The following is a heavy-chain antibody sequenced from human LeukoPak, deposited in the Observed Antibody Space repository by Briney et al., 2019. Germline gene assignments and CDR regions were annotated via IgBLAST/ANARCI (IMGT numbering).Heavy chain of an antibody. CDR3: AKVRVDTAMVTPFDY. V-gene: IGHV3-23*01. J-gene: IGHJ4*02. CDR2: ISGSGGST. CDR1: GFTFSSYA. Sequence: GGPLRLSCAASGFTFSSYAMSWVRQAPGKGLEWVSAISGSGGSTYYADSVKGRFTISRDNSKNTLYLQMNSLRAEDTAVYYCAKVRVDTAMVTPFDYWGQGTLVTVSS. D-gene: IGHD5-18*01.